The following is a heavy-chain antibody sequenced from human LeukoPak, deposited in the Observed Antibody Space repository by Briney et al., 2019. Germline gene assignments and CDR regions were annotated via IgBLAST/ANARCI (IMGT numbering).Heavy chain of an antibody. CDR3: ARGGYSYGTGWFDP. D-gene: IGHD5-18*01. J-gene: IGHJ5*02. CDR1: GGSFSGYY. Sequence: PSETLSLTCAVYGGSFSGYYWSWIRQPPRKGLEWIGEINHSGSTNYNPSLKSRVTISVDTSKNQFSLKLSSVTAADTAVYYCARGGYSYGTGWFDPWGQGTLVTVSS. V-gene: IGHV4-34*01. CDR2: INHSGST.